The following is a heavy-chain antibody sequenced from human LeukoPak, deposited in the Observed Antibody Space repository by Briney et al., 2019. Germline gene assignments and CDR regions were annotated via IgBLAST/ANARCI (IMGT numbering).Heavy chain of an antibody. CDR3: ARAKFEKQWLVRRYYFDY. CDR2: INPSGGST. V-gene: IGHV1-46*01. CDR1: GYTFTSYY. Sequence: ASVKVSCKASGYTFTSYYMHWVRQAPGQGLEWMGIINPSGGSTSYAQKSQGRVTMTRDTSTSTVYMELSSLRSEDTAVYYCARAKFEKQWLVRRYYFDYWGQGTLVTVSS. D-gene: IGHD6-19*01. J-gene: IGHJ4*02.